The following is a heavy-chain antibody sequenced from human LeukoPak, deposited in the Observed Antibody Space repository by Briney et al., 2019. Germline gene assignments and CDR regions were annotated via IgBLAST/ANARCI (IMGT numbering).Heavy chain of an antibody. D-gene: IGHD3-22*01. V-gene: IGHV4-34*01. CDR1: GGSFSGYY. CDR3: ARDHYDSSGYYLK. J-gene: IGHJ4*02. Sequence: SETLSLTCAVYGGSFSGYYWSWIRQPPGKGLEWIGEINHSGSTNYNPSLKSRVTISVDTSKNQFSLKLSSVTAADAAVYYCARDHYDSSGYYLKWGQGTLVTVSS. CDR2: INHSGST.